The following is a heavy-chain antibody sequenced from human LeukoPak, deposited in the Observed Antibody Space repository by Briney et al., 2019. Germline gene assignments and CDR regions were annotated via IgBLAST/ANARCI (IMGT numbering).Heavy chain of an antibody. CDR2: ISHDGNNK. J-gene: IGHJ2*01. Sequence: GRSLRLSCAASGFPFSDYGMYWVRQAPGKGLEWLAVISHDGNNKYYADSVKGRITISRDNSMNTLYLQMNSLRAEDTAVYYCVRSRQHQYDSSGHYEIFNWYFDLWGRGTLVTVSS. V-gene: IGHV3-30*03. CDR1: GFPFSDYG. D-gene: IGHD3-22*01. CDR3: VRSRQHQYDSSGHYEIFNWYFDL.